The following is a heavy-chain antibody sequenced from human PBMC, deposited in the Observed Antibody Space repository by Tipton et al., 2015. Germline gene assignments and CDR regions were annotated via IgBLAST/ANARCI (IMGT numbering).Heavy chain of an antibody. CDR1: GFIFSVHY. V-gene: IGHV3-48*02. J-gene: IGHJ6*02. D-gene: IGHD1-1*01. CDR3: ARGTTTTLLYYYYGMDV. CDR2: ISGSSSTI. Sequence: SLRLSCAASGFIFSVHYMEWVRQTPGKGLEWVSYISGSSSTIYYADSVKGRFTISRDNVENSLYLQINSLRDEDTAVYYCARGTTTTLLYYYYGMDVWGQGTTDTVSS.